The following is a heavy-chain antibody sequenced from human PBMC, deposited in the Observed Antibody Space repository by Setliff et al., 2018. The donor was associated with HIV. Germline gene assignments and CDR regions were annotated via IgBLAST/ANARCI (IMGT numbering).Heavy chain of an antibody. J-gene: IGHJ4*02. CDR3: ASLPTFYYGSGSHPVQFDY. D-gene: IGHD3-10*01. CDR1: GGSISSGGYY. V-gene: IGHV4-31*03. Sequence: SETLSLTCTVSGGSISSGGYYWSWIRQHPGKGLEWIGYIYYSGSTYYNPSLKSRVTISVDTSKNQFSLKLSSVTAADTAVYYCASLPTFYYGSGSHPVQFDYWGQGTLVTVSS. CDR2: IYYSGST.